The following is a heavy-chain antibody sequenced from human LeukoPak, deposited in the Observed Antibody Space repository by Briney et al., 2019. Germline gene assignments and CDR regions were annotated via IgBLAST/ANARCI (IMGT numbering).Heavy chain of an antibody. D-gene: IGHD3-22*01. Sequence: PSETLYLTCTVSGASIRSADYYWSWIRQHPGRGLEWIGYIYYSGRTYYNPSLKSRVNISVDTSKNQFSLKLSSVTAADTAVYHCARVIRDSGGYYHWFDPWGQGTLVTVSS. CDR1: GASIRSADYY. CDR3: ARVIRDSGGYYHWFDP. CDR2: IYYSGRT. V-gene: IGHV4-31*03. J-gene: IGHJ5*02.